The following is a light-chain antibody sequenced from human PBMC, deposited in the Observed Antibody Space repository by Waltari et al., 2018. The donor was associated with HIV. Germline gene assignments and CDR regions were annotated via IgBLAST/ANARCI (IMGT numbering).Light chain of an antibody. J-gene: IGLJ1*01. Sequence: SYVLTQPPSVSVAPGQTARITCGGNDIGRKSVHWYQQKPGQAPGLVVYDDSDRPSGSPERFSGSNSGNTATLTISRVEAGDEADYYCQVWDSSSDHHYVFGTGTKVTVL. CDR1: DIGRKS. V-gene: IGLV3-21*02. CDR2: DDS. CDR3: QVWDSSSDHHYV.